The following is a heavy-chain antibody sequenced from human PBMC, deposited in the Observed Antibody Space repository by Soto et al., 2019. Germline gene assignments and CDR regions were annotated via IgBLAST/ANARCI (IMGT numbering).Heavy chain of an antibody. J-gene: IGHJ5*02. CDR3: AKVGPYDSGSYMFRYNWFGP. D-gene: IGHD3-10*01. CDR1: GCTFSSYG. Sequence: GGSLRLSCAASGCTFSSYGMHWVRQAPGKGLEWVAVISYDGSNKYYADSVKGRFTISRDNSKNTLYLQMNSLRAEDTAVYYCAKVGPYDSGSYMFRYNWFGPWGPGTLVTVSS. CDR2: ISYDGSNK. V-gene: IGHV3-30*18.